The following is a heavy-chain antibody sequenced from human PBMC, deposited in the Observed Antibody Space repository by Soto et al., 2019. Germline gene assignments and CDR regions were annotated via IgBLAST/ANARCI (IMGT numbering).Heavy chain of an antibody. CDR3: ARDRVVDFWSGPLPRHYYGMDV. V-gene: IGHV1-69*13. D-gene: IGHD3-3*01. J-gene: IGHJ6*02. CDR1: GGSFSSYA. Sequence: GASVKVSCKACGGSFSSYAISWVRQAPKQGLEWMGGIIPIFGTANYAQKFQGRVTITADESTSTAYMELRSLRSEDTAVYYCARDRVVDFWSGPLPRHYYGMDVWGQGTTVTVSS. CDR2: IIPIFGTA.